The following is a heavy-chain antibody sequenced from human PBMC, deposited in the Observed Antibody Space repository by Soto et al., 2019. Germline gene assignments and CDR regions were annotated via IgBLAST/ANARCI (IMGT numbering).Heavy chain of an antibody. Sequence: ASVKVSCKASGYNFNTFDIYGVRQATGHGLEWMGWMNPNSGNTGYAQELRGRVTMTRHTSNTTAYMELTSLTSDDTGVYYCAGGNFRYWGQGTLVAVSS. J-gene: IGHJ4*02. CDR1: GYNFNTFD. V-gene: IGHV1-8*02. CDR3: AGGNFRY. CDR2: MNPNSGNT.